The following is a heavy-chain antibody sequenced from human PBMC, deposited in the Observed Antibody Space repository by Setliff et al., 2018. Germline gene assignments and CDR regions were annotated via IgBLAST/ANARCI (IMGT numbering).Heavy chain of an antibody. CDR3: ARELPRTIFGVVIDY. CDR1: GGTFSSYA. J-gene: IGHJ4*02. D-gene: IGHD3-3*01. CDR2: IIPIFGTA. V-gene: IGHV1-69*06. Sequence: SVKVSCKASGGTFSSYAISWVRQAPRQGLEWMGRIIPIFGTANYAQKFQGRVTITADKSTSTAYMELSSLRSEDTAVYYCARELPRTIFGVVIDYWGQGTLVTVSS.